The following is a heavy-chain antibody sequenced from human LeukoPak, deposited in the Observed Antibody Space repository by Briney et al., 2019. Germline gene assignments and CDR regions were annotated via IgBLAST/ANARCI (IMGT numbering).Heavy chain of an antibody. CDR2: ISSSGSTR. CDR1: GFTFSSYE. D-gene: IGHD6-13*01. J-gene: IGHJ4*02. Sequence: GGSLRLSCAASGFTFSSYEMNWVRQAPGKGLEWVSYISSSGSTRHYADSVKGRFTISRDNAKNSLFLQMNSLRAEDTAVYYCARDHRSSWPYYFDSWGQGTLVTVSS. CDR3: ARDHRSSWPYYFDS. V-gene: IGHV3-48*03.